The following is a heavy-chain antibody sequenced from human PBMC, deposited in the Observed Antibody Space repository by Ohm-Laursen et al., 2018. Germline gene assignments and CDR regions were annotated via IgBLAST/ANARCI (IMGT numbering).Heavy chain of an antibody. Sequence: SLRLSCAASGFTFSSYEMNWVRQAPGKGLEWVSGISWNSNSIGYADSVKGRFTISRDNAKNSLYLHMNSLRAEDTAVYYCAKGSRTSGWPNWGQGTLVTVSS. D-gene: IGHD6-19*01. CDR2: ISWNSNSI. V-gene: IGHV3-48*03. CDR1: GFTFSSYE. J-gene: IGHJ4*02. CDR3: AKGSRTSGWPN.